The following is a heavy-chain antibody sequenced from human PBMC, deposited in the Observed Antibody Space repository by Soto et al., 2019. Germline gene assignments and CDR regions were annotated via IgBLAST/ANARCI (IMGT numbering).Heavy chain of an antibody. V-gene: IGHV1-24*01. D-gene: IGHD2-8*01. CDR2: FDPEDGET. J-gene: IGHJ6*03. CDR3: ATSIRSCTNGVCYTGDYYYYMDV. Sequence: ASVKVSCKVSGYTLTELSMHWVRQAPGKGLEWMGGFDPEDGETIYAQKFQGRVTMTEDTSTDTAYMELSSLRSEDTAVYYCATSIRSCTNGVCYTGDYYYYMDVWGKGTTVTVSS. CDR1: GYTLTELS.